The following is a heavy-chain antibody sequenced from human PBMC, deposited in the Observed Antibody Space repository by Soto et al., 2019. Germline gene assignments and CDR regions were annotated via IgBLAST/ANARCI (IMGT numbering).Heavy chain of an antibody. CDR2: IYYSGST. CDR3: GGGGGGGVPYFDY. V-gene: IGHV4-59*01. Sequence: VQLLESGGGLVQPGGSLRLSCAASGFTFSSYAMSWVRQAPGKGLEWIGYIYYSGSTNYNPSLKSRVTISVDTSKNLFSRKLGAVAAGDPAVCWGGGGGGGGVPYFDYWGQGTLVTVSS. CDR1: GFTFSSYA. D-gene: IGHD3-16*01. J-gene: IGHJ4*02.